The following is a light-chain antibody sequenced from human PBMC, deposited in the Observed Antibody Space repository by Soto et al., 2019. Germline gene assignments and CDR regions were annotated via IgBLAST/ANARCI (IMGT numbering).Light chain of an antibody. CDR3: QQYNSWPPIT. J-gene: IGKJ5*01. V-gene: IGKV3-15*01. CDR1: QSVRTK. CDR2: GAS. Sequence: EIVMTQSPGTLSVSPGEGATLFCRASQSVRTKLAWYQQRAGQAPRLLMYGASTRATGIPDRFSGSGSGTEFTLTISSLQSEDFEVYYCQQYNSWPPITFGQGTRLEIK.